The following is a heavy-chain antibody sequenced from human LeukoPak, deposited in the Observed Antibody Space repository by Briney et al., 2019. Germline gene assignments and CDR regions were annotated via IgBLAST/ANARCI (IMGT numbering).Heavy chain of an antibody. Sequence: SETLSLTCTVSGYSISSGYYWGWIRQPPGKGLEWIASVSDSGSTFSNPSLKSRVTISVDTSKNQFSLKLSSVTAADTAVYYCARQEQQLIYNWFDPWGQGTLVTVSS. CDR3: ARQEQQLIYNWFDP. D-gene: IGHD6-13*01. V-gene: IGHV4-38-2*02. CDR2: VSDSGST. J-gene: IGHJ5*02. CDR1: GYSISSGYY.